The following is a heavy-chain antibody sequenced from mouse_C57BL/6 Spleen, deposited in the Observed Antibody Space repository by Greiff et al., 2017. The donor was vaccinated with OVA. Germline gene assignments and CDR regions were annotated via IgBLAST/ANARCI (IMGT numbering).Heavy chain of an antibody. Sequence: QVQLKESGPELVKPGASVKMSCKASGYTFTTYPIEWMKQNHGKSLEWIGNFHPYNDDTKYNEKFKGKATLTVEKTSSTVYLELSRLTSDDSAVYDCARSSDYYAMDYWGQGASVTVST. J-gene: IGHJ4*01. V-gene: IGHV1-47*01. CDR1: GYTFTTYP. CDR2: FHPYNDDT. D-gene: IGHD1-3*01. CDR3: ARSSDYYAMDY.